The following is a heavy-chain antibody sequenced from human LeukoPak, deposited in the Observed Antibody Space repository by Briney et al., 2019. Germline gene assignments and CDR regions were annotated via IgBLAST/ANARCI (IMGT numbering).Heavy chain of an antibody. V-gene: IGHV3-48*04. D-gene: IGHD5-24*01. CDR1: GFTFSSYS. CDR2: ITSSSSTI. J-gene: IGHJ4*02. Sequence: GGSLRLSCAASGFTFSSYSMNWVRQAPGKGLEWISYITSSSSTIYYADSVKGRFTISRDNAKNSLYLQMNSLRAEDTAVYYCARVERREMATIYFDCWGQGTLVTVSS. CDR3: ARVERREMATIYFDC.